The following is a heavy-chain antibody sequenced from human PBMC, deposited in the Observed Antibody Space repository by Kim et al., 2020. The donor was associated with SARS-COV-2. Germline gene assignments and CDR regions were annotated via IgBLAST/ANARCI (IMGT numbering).Heavy chain of an antibody. CDR2: INSDGSSI. CDR1: GFRLSDYW. CDR3: ARRTAAGSYYFFDY. D-gene: IGHD1-26*01. J-gene: IGHJ4*02. Sequence: GGSLRLSCAASGFRLSDYWMHWVRQVPGKGLVWVSRINSDGSSISYADSVKGRFTIYRDNAKNTLYLQMNSLRAEDTAVYYCARRTAAGSYYFFDYWGQGTLVTVSS. V-gene: IGHV3-74*01.